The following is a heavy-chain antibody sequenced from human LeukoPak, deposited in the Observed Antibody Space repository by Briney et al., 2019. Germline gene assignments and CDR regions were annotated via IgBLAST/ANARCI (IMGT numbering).Heavy chain of an antibody. V-gene: IGHV3-23*01. Sequence: PGGSLRLSCAASGFTFSSYAMSWVRQAPGKGLEWVSAISGSGGSTYYADSVKGRFTISRDNSKNTLYLQMNSLRAEDTAVYYCAKDSSITMVRGPPTYYFDYWGQGTLVTVSS. J-gene: IGHJ4*02. D-gene: IGHD3-10*01. CDR3: AKDSSITMVRGPPTYYFDY. CDR1: GFTFSSYA. CDR2: ISGSGGST.